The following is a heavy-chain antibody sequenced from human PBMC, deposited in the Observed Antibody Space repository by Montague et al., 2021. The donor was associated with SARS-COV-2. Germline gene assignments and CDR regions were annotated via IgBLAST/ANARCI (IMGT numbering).Heavy chain of an antibody. CDR3: ATESIVGVIIYALAF. Sequence: SVKVSCKASEYTLNEVPIHWVRQAPGAGLQWMGTFDPQYGEKVYAPEFQGRVTMSEDPSTETAYLELSYLISDDTAVYYCATESIVGVIIYALAFWGQGTLVTVSS. J-gene: IGHJ3*01. V-gene: IGHV1-24*01. CDR1: EYTLNEVP. D-gene: IGHD3-3*02. CDR2: FDPQYGEK.